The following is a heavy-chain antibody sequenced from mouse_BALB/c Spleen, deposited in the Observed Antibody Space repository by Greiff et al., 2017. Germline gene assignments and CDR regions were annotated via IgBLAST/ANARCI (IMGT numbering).Heavy chain of an antibody. CDR3: ARNMAIYYDLDY. CDR1: GYTFTDYN. Sequence: EVQLQQSGPELVKPGASVKISCKASGYTFTDYNMHWVKQSHGKSLEWIGYIYPYNGGTGYNQKFKSKATLTVDNSSSTAYMELRSLTSEDTAVYYCARNMAIYYDLDYWGQGTSVTVSS. CDR2: IYPYNGGT. V-gene: IGHV1S29*02. J-gene: IGHJ4*01.